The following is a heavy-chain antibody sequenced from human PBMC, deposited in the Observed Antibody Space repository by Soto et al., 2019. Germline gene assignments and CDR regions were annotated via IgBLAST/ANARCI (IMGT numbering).Heavy chain of an antibody. D-gene: IGHD2-2*01. J-gene: IGHJ4*02. CDR1: GFTFSSYS. CDR2: ISSSSSYI. Sequence: PGGSLRLSCAASGFTFSSYSMNWVRQAPGKGLEWVSSISSSSSYIYYADSVKGRFTISRDNAKNSLYPQMNSLRAEVTAVYYCAKDGGPGIVVPAAVFDYWGQGTLVTVSS. V-gene: IGHV3-21*04. CDR3: AKDGGPGIVVPAAVFDY.